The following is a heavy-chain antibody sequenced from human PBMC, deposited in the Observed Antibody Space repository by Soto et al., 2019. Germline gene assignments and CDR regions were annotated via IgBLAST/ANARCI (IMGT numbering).Heavy chain of an antibody. D-gene: IGHD6-13*01. Sequence: QVQLQESGPGLVEPSQTLSLTCTVYGGSISGEGYYWSWIRQYSGRGLEWIGYIHYSGSTYYTPSLKRRVIISADTSKTQFFLNLCSVTAADTAVYYCARVWTATAGWANWFDRWGQGTLVTVSS. V-gene: IGHV4-31*03. CDR1: GGSISGEGYY. CDR3: ARVWTATAGWANWFDR. CDR2: IHYSGST. J-gene: IGHJ5*02.